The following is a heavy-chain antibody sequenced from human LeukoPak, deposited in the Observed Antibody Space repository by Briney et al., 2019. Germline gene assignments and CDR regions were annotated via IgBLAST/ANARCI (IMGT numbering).Heavy chain of an antibody. D-gene: IGHD1-26*01. CDR3: ARKPIVNSAWYYFDY. V-gene: IGHV4-59*04. J-gene: IGHJ4*02. Sequence: SETLSLTCTVSGGSISSYYWSWIRQPPGKGLEWIGNIYSSGSACYNPSLKSRVTMSVDTSKNQFSLKLSSVTAADTAVYYCARKPIVNSAWYYFDYWGQGTLVTVSS. CDR1: GGSISSYY. CDR2: IYSSGSA.